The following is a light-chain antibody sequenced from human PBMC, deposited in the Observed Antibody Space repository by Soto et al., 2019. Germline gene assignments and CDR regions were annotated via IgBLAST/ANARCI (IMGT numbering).Light chain of an antibody. CDR2: NNN. J-gene: IGLJ3*02. CDR1: SSNIGSTT. CDR3: PAWDDSLNGVV. Sequence: QSVLTQPPSASGTPGQRVTIACSGSSSNIGSTTVKWYQQLPGTAAKLLIYNNNQRPSGVPDRFSGSKSGTSASLAISGLQSEDEDDYYCPAWDDSLNGVVFGGGTKVTVL. V-gene: IGLV1-44*01.